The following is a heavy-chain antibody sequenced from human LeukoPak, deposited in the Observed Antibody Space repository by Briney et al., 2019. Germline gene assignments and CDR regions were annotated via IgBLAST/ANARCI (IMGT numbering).Heavy chain of an antibody. J-gene: IGHJ4*02. Sequence: GESLKISCKGSGYRFTSYWIGWVRQIPGKGLGWMAIIYPADSDIRYSPSFQGQVTISADKSISTAYLQSSSLKASDTAMYYCARSRTAAAGDYWGQGTLVTVSS. V-gene: IGHV5-51*01. CDR1: GYRFTSYW. D-gene: IGHD6-25*01. CDR2: IYPADSDI. CDR3: ARSRTAAAGDY.